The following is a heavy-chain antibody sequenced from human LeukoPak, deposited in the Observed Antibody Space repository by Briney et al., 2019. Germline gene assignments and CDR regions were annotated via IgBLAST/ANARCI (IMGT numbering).Heavy chain of an antibody. Sequence: GESLKISCKGSGYSFINYWITWLRQMPGKGLEWMGRIDPSDSYSNYSPSFQGHVTISADKSISTAYLQWSSLKASDTATYYCARLVGGYSYGYIDSWGQGTLVTVSS. CDR1: GYSFINYW. J-gene: IGHJ4*02. CDR2: IDPSDSYS. V-gene: IGHV5-10-1*01. CDR3: ARLVGGYSYGYIDS. D-gene: IGHD5-18*01.